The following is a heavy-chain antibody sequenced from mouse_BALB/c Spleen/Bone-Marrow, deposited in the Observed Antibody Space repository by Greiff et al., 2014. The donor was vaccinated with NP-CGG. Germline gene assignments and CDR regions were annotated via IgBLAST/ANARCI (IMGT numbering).Heavy chain of an antibody. Sequence: VKLMESGPELVKPGASVKISCKASGYAFSSSWMNWAKQRPGQGLEWIGRIYPGDGDTKYNGKFKGKATLTADKSSSTAYMQLSSLTSVDSAVYFCARPLNWDPYAMDYWGQGTSVTVSS. D-gene: IGHD4-1*02. CDR1: GYAFSSSW. CDR2: IYPGDGDT. CDR3: ARPLNWDPYAMDY. J-gene: IGHJ4*01. V-gene: IGHV1-82*01.